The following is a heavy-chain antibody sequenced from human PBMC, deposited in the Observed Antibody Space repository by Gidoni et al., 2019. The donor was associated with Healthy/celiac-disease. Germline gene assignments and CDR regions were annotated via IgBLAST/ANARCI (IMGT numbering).Heavy chain of an antibody. CDR3: ARDFGYGDYGSYYFDY. J-gene: IGHJ4*02. CDR1: GFTFSSYG. D-gene: IGHD4-17*01. Sequence: QVQLVESGGGVVQPGRSLRLSCAASGFTFSSYGMHWVRQAPGKGLEWLAVIWYDGSNKYYADSVKGRFTISRDNSKNTLYLQMNSLRAEDTAVYYCARDFGYGDYGSYYFDYWGQGTLVTVSS. CDR2: IWYDGSNK. V-gene: IGHV3-33*01.